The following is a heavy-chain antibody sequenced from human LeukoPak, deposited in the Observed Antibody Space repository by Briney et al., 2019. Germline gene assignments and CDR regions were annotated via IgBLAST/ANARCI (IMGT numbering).Heavy chain of an antibody. J-gene: IGHJ4*02. V-gene: IGHV1-8*01. CDR2: MNPNSGNT. CDR3: ARDPVEI. CDR1: GYTFTSYD. D-gene: IGHD2-15*01. Sequence: ASVKVSCKASGYTFTSYDINWVRQATGQGLGWMGWMNPNSGNTGYAQKLQGRVTMTTDTSTSTAYMELRSLRSDDTAVYYCARDPVEIWGQGTLVTVSS.